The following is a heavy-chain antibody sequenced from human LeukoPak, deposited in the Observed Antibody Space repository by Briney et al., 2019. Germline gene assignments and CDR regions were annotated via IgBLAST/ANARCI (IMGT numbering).Heavy chain of an antibody. D-gene: IGHD3-22*01. J-gene: IGHJ4*02. Sequence: TSETLSLTCTVSGGSVSSGSYYWSRILQPPGKGLEWIGDIHYSRSTNYNPSPKSRVTISVDPSKNQFSLKLSSVTAADTAVYYCARGHYYDSSGYLFDYWGQGNLVTVSS. CDR2: IHYSRST. CDR1: GGSVSSGSYY. V-gene: IGHV4-61*01. CDR3: ARGHYYDSSGYLFDY.